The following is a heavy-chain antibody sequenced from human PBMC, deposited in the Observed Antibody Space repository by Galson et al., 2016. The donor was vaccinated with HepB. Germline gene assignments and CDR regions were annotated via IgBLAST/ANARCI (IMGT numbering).Heavy chain of an antibody. V-gene: IGHV3-33*01. CDR3: ARDGMPSPQDIGGRLPPPYYYGMDV. J-gene: IGHJ6*02. Sequence: SLRLSCAASGFTFSNYGMHWVRQAPGKGLEWVALIWYDGSKKYYAESVKGRLTISRDNSKNTLDLQMNSLRAEDTAVYYCARDGMPSPQDIGGRLPPPYYYGMDVWGQGTAVTVSS. CDR2: IWYDGSKK. D-gene: IGHD6-6*01. CDR1: GFTFSNYG.